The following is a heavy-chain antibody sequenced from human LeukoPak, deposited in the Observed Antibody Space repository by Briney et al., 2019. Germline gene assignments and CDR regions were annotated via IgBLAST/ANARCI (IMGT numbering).Heavy chain of an antibody. CDR3: ARERDTAMVPGYFDY. CDR2: ISAYNGNT. V-gene: IGHV1-18*01. Sequence: ASVKVSCKASGYTFTSYVISWLRQAPGQGLEWMGWISAYNGNTNYAQKLQGRVTMTTDTSTSTAYMELRSLRSDDTAVYYCARERDTAMVPGYFDYWGQGTLVTVSS. D-gene: IGHD5-18*01. J-gene: IGHJ4*02. CDR1: GYTFTSYV.